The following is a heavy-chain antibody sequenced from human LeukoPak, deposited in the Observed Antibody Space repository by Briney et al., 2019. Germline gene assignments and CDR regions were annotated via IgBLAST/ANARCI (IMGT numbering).Heavy chain of an antibody. V-gene: IGHV3-23*01. CDR2: ISGSGGGT. J-gene: IGHJ4*02. Sequence: PGGSLRLSCAASGFTFSSYAMSWVRQAPGKGLEWVSAISGSGGGTYYADSVKGRFTISRDNSKNTLYLQMNSLRAEDTAVYYCASKHDYSNYARDYWGQGTLVTVSS. D-gene: IGHD4-11*01. CDR1: GFTFSSYA. CDR3: ASKHDYSNYARDY.